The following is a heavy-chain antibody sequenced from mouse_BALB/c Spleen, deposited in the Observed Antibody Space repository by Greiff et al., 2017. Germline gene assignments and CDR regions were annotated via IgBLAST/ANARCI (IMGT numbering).Heavy chain of an antibody. V-gene: IGHV5-17*02. CDR3: ARGLITTVVGAMDY. CDR2: ISSGSSTI. J-gene: IGHJ4*01. D-gene: IGHD1-1*01. Sequence: EVKLVESGGGLVQPGGSRKLSCAASGFTFSSFGMHWVRQAPEKGLEWVAYISSGSSTIYYADTVKGRFTISRDNPKNTLFLQMTSLRSEDTAMYYCARGLITTVVGAMDYWGQGTSVTVSS. CDR1: GFTFSSFG.